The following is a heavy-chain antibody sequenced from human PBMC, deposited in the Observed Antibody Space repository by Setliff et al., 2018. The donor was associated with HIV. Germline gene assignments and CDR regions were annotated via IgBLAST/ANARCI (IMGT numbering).Heavy chain of an antibody. CDR1: GGSISTYY. CDR2: IYYSGST. D-gene: IGHD2-21*02. J-gene: IGHJ4*02. V-gene: IGHV4-59*01. CDR3: ARSSRGSLRDLDY. Sequence: SETLSLTCTVSGGSISTYYWSWIRQPPGKGLEWMGNIYYSGSTNYNPSLKSRVTISVDTSKNQFSLKLSSVTAADTAVYYCARSSRGSLRDLDYWGPGTLVTVSS.